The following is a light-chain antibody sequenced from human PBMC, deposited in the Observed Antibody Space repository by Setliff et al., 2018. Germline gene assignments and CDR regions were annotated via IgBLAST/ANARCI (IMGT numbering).Light chain of an antibody. Sequence: QSVLTQPASVSGSPGQSVTISCTGTNNDVGAYNYVSWYQQHPGKAPKFMIYDVSKRSSGASDRFSGSKSGNTASLTISGLQAEDEADYYCSAYASSETLVFGGGTKVTVL. J-gene: IGLJ2*01. V-gene: IGLV2-14*03. CDR2: DVS. CDR1: NNDVGAYNY. CDR3: SAYASSETLV.